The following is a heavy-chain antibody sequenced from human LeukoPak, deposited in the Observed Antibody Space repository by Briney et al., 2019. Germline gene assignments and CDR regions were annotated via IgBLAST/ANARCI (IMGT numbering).Heavy chain of an antibody. CDR1: GFTFSTYG. V-gene: IGHV3-30*03. CDR2: ISYDGGNK. D-gene: IGHD5-24*01. CDR3: ALQSDAFDI. J-gene: IGHJ3*02. Sequence: GGSLRLSCAASGFTFSTYGLHWVRQAPGKGLEWVALISYDGGNKNYISSMKGRFTISRDNSKNTLYLQMNSLRAEDTAVYYCALQSDAFDIWGQGTMVTVSS.